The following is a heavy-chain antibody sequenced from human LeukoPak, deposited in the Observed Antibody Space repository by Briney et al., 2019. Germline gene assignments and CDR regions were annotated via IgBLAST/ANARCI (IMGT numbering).Heavy chain of an antibody. CDR1: GGTFSSYA. CDR2: IIPSLGTA. J-gene: IGHJ6*03. CDR3: ARDRIAVAGRKYYYYMDV. V-gene: IGHV1-69*06. D-gene: IGHD6-19*01. Sequence: SVKVSCKAPGGTFSSYAISWVRQAPGQGLEWMGGIIPSLGTANYAQKFKGRVTITADKSTSTAYMELSSLRSEDTAVYYCARDRIAVAGRKYYYYMDVWGKGTTVTVSS.